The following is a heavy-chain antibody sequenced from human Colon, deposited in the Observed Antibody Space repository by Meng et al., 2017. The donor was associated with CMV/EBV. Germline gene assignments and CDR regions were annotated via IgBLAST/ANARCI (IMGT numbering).Heavy chain of an antibody. CDR1: GGTFSSYA. V-gene: IGHV1-69*10. Sequence: SVKVSCKASGGTFSSYAISWVRQAPGQGLEWMGGIIPILGIANYAQKFQGRVTITADKSTSTAYMELSSLRSEDTAVYYCAKVRSGTYLGRYYGMDVWGQGTTVTVSS. D-gene: IGHD1-26*01. J-gene: IGHJ6*02. CDR3: AKVRSGTYLGRYYGMDV. CDR2: IIPILGIA.